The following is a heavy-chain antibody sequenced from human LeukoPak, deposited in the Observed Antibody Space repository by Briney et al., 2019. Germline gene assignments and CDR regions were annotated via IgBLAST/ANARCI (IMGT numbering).Heavy chain of an antibody. CDR2: ISGSGGST. CDR3: APLGVVVLDY. CDR1: GFTFSSYA. Sequence: GGSLRLSCAASGFTFSSYAMSWVRQAPGKGLEWVSAISGSGGSTYYAGSVKGRFTISRDNSKNTLYLQMNSLRAEDTAVYYCAPLGVVVLDYWGQGTLVTVSS. J-gene: IGHJ4*02. V-gene: IGHV3-23*01. D-gene: IGHD3-22*01.